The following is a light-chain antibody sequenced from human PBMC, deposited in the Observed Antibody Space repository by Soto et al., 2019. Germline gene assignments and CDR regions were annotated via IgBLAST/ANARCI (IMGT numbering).Light chain of an antibody. CDR3: QQYGSSPPMYT. J-gene: IGKJ2*01. V-gene: IGKV3-20*01. CDR2: GAS. Sequence: EIVLTQSPGTLSLSPGERATLSCRASQSVSSSYLAWYQQKPGQARRLLIYGASSRATGMPDRFSGSGSGTDFTLTISRLEPEDFAVYYCQQYGSSPPMYTFGQGTKLEIK. CDR1: QSVSSSY.